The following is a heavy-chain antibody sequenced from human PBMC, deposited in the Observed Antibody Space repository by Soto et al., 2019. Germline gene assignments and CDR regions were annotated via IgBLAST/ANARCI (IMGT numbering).Heavy chain of an antibody. J-gene: IGHJ5*02. CDR3: ARDGGRFLEYIALRYNGFDP. Sequence: QVQLVQSGAEVKKPGSSVKVSCKASGGTFSSYAISWVRQAPGQGLEWMGGIIPIFGTANYAQKFQGRVTITADESTGTADMGLTGLSSEDTAVYYCARDGGRFLEYIALRYNGFDPWGQGTLVTVSS. CDR1: GGTFSSYA. CDR2: IIPIFGTA. D-gene: IGHD3-3*01. V-gene: IGHV1-69*12.